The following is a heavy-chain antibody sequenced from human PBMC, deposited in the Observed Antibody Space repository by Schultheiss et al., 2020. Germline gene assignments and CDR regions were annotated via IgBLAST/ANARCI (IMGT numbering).Heavy chain of an antibody. CDR3: ARDRCEDDYSPPHYGMDV. V-gene: IGHV1-69*13. CDR1: GGTFSSYA. CDR2: IIPIFGTA. Sequence: SVKVSGKASGGTFSSYAISWVRQAPGQGLEWMGGIIPIFGTANYAQKFQGRVTITADESTSTAYMELSSLRSEDTAVYYCARDRCEDDYSPPHYGMDVWGQGTTVTVSS. D-gene: IGHD4-11*01. J-gene: IGHJ6*02.